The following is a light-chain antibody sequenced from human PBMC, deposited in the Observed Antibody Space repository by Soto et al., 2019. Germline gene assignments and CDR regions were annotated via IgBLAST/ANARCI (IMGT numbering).Light chain of an antibody. CDR1: SSDVGGYNH. CDR2: AVS. J-gene: IGLJ2*01. V-gene: IGLV2-14*01. Sequence: QSALTQPASVSGSPGQSITISCTGTSSDVGGYNHVSWYQHSPGKAPKLILFAVSERPSGVSHRFPGSKSGNTASLTISGSEADDEADYYCCSYTSLSTVVFGGGTKLTVL. CDR3: CSYTSLSTVV.